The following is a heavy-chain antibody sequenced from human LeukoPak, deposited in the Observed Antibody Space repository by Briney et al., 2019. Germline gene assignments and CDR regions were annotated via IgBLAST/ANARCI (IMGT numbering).Heavy chain of an antibody. J-gene: IGHJ4*02. CDR3: SRHIVGARTYFDY. D-gene: IGHD1-26*01. Sequence: PGRSLRLSCTASGFTFGDYAMSWVRQAPGKGLEWVGFITSKAYGATTDYAASVKGRFAISRDDSKNIAYLEMSSLKTEDTAVYYCSRHIVGARTYFDYWGQGALVTVSS. V-gene: IGHV3-49*04. CDR1: GFTFGDYA. CDR2: ITSKAYGATT.